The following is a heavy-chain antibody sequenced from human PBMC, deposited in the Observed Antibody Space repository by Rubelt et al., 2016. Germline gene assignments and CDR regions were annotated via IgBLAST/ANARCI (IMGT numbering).Heavy chain of an antibody. CDR3: ATGWMITNLDH. J-gene: IGHJ4*02. CDR2: FLYSGST. CDR1: GASINTNY. Sequence: QVQLQESGPGLVKASETLSLTCTVSGASINTNYCTWIRQSPGEGLEWIGYFLYSGSTNFNPSLRSRATISLDTSKNQFSLRLGSVTASDTAVYYCATGWMITNLDHWGQGTLVAVSS. D-gene: IGHD3-16*01. V-gene: IGHV4-59*12.